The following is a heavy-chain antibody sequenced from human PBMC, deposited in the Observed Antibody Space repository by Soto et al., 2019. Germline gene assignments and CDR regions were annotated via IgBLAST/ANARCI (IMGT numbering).Heavy chain of an antibody. Sequence: EVQLVESGGGLVQPGRSLRLSCAASGFTFDDYAMHWVRQAPGKGLEWVSGMSWNSGSIGYADSVKGRFTIPRDNAKNSLYLQMNSLRAEDTALYYCAKMSRYSSSLLPVSHDVDIWGQGTMVTVSS. CDR1: GFTFDDYA. CDR3: AKMSRYSSSLLPVSHDVDI. D-gene: IGHD6-13*01. V-gene: IGHV3-9*01. CDR2: MSWNSGSI. J-gene: IGHJ3*02.